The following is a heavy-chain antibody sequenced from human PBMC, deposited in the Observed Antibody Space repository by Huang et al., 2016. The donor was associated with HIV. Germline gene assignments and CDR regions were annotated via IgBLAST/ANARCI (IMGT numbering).Heavy chain of an antibody. V-gene: IGHV1-18*01. J-gene: IGHJ6*03. D-gene: IGHD3-3*01. CDR1: NYNFGSHG. CDR2: ISVYKSDT. Sequence: QVQLVQSGAEVKKPGASVKVSCEASNYNFGSHGISWVRQAPGQGLGWRGLISVYKSDTKYAQKFQGRVTMTRETSTRTAYMELTSLRFDDTAVYYCARSGFGVVITTTLDYYYMDVWGTGTTVTVSS. CDR3: ARSGFGVVITTTLDYYYMDV.